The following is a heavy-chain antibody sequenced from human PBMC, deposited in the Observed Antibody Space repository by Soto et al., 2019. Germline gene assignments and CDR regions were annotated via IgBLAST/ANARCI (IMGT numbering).Heavy chain of an antibody. CDR2: INPSGGST. J-gene: IGHJ4*02. CDR3: ARDSHLAY. CDR1: GYTFTNYY. Sequence: ASVKVSCKASGYTFTNYYVHWVRQAPGLGLEWMGIINPSGGSTSYAQKFQGRVTMTWDTSTSTVYMELSSLRSEDTAAYYCARDSHLAYWGQGTLVTVSS. V-gene: IGHV1-46*01.